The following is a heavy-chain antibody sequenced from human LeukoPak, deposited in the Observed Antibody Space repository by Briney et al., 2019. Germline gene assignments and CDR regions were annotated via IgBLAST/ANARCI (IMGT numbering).Heavy chain of an antibody. CDR1: GGSISSGDYY. V-gene: IGHV4-30-4*02. D-gene: IGHD6-13*01. CDR3: ARDASSSWYFLGYFDY. J-gene: IGHJ4*02. Sequence: SETLSLTCTVSGGSISSGDYYWSWIRQPPGKGLEWIGYIYYSGSTYYNPSLKSRVTISVDTSKNQFSLKLSSVTAADTAVYYCARDASSSWYFLGYFDYWGQGTLVTVSS. CDR2: IYYSGST.